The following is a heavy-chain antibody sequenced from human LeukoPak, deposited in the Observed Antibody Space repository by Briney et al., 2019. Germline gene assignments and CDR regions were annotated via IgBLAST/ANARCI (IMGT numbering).Heavy chain of an antibody. D-gene: IGHD3-10*01. CDR3: ARKYYYGSGGFDP. CDR2: IYYSGST. Sequence: SETLSLTCTVSGGSISSYYWSWIRQPPGKGLEWIGYIYYSGSTNYNPSLKSRVTISVDTSKNQFSLKLSSVTAADTAVYYCARKYYYGSGGFDPWGQGTLVTVSS. CDR1: GGSISSYY. V-gene: IGHV4-59*08. J-gene: IGHJ5*02.